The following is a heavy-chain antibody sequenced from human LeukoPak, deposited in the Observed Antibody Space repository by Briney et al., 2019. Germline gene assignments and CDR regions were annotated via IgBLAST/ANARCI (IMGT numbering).Heavy chain of an antibody. J-gene: IGHJ4*02. V-gene: IGHV4-31*03. CDR2: IYYSGST. CDR1: DGSISSGGYY. CDR3: ASTRGELLDY. D-gene: IGHD3-10*01. Sequence: PSQTLSLTCTVSDGSISSGGYYWSWIRQHPGKGLEWIGYIYYSGSTYYDPSLKSRVTISVDTSKNQISLKLSSVTAADTAVYYCASTRGELLDYWGQGTLVTVSS.